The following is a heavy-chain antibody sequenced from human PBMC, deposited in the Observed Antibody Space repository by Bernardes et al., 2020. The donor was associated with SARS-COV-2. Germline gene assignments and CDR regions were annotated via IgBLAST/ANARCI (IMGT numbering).Heavy chain of an antibody. CDR3: ATATGGGSGSHKNYYYYYGMDV. V-gene: IGHV1-24*01. CDR1: GYTLTELS. D-gene: IGHD3-10*01. Sequence: ASVKVSCKVSGYTLTELSIHWVRQAPGKGLEWMGGFDPEAVETIYAQKFQGRVTMTESTSTDTASMELSSLRSEDTAVYYCATATGGGSGSHKNYYYYYGMDVWGQGTTVTVSS. CDR2: FDPEAVET. J-gene: IGHJ6*02.